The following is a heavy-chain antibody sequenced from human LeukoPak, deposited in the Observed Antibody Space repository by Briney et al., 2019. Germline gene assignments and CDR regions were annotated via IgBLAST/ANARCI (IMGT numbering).Heavy chain of an antibody. CDR1: GYTLSELS. CDR2: FDAEDGEI. J-gene: IGHJ4*02. CDR3: AREPFADYESSGSLPSPFDY. Sequence: ASVKVSCKVFGYTLSELSMHWVRQAPGKGLEWMGGFDAEDGEIIYAQKFQGRVTMTEDTSTDTAYMELSSLRYEDTAVYHCAREPFADYESSGSLPSPFDYWGQGTLVTVSS. D-gene: IGHD3-22*01. V-gene: IGHV1-24*01.